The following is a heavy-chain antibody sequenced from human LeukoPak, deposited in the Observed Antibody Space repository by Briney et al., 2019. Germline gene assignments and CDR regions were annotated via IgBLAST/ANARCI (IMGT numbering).Heavy chain of an antibody. CDR1: GFTFSSYG. V-gene: IGHV3-30*02. CDR2: MRYDGSNK. CDR3: AKDRSDYDFWSDGGYFDY. D-gene: IGHD3-3*01. J-gene: IGHJ4*02. Sequence: GGSLRLSCAASGFTFSSYGMHWVRQAPGKGLEWVAFMRYDGSNKYYADSVKGRFTISRDNSKNTLYLQMNSLRAEDTAVYYCAKDRSDYDFWSDGGYFDYWGQGTLVTVSS.